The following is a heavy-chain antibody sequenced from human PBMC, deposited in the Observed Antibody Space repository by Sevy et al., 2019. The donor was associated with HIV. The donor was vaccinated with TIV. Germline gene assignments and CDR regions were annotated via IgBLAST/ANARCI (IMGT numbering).Heavy chain of an antibody. J-gene: IGHJ5*02. CDR2: INPHSGGT. V-gene: IGHV1-2*02. D-gene: IGHD6-13*01. CDR3: ARDAAIAAQGELDP. CDR1: GYRFTGYY. Sequence: GSVKVSCKASGYRFTGYYMHWVRQAPGQGLEWMGWINPHSGGTNSAQKFQGRVTMTRDTSISTAYMELSRLRFDDTAVYYCARDAAIAAQGELDPWGQGTLVTVSS.